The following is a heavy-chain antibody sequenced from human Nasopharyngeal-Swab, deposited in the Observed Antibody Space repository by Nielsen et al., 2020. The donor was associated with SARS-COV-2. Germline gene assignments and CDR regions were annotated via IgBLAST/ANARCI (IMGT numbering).Heavy chain of an antibody. CDR2: ISYDGSNE. CDR3: AKDVHGDYGGIDY. D-gene: IGHD4-17*01. V-gene: IGHV3-30*18. J-gene: IGHJ4*02. CDR1: GFTFSSSG. Sequence: GGSLRLSCAASGFTFSSSGMDWVRHAAGKGLEWVAVISYDGSNEYYGDSVKGRFTISRDNSKNTLYLQMNSLRVDDTAVYYCAKDVHGDYGGIDYWGQGILVTVSS.